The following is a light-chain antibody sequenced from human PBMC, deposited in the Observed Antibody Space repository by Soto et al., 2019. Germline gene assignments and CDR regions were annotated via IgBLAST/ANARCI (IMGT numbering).Light chain of an antibody. CDR2: GAS. J-gene: IGKJ4*01. V-gene: IGKV3D-20*02. CDR1: QSVSSSY. Sequence: EIVLTQSPGTLSLSPGERATLSCRASQSVSSSYLAWYQQQPGPAPRLLIYGASSRATGIPDRFSGSGSGTDFTLTISSLEPEYFAIYYCQQRGYWSSFGGGTKVDIK. CDR3: QQRGYWSS.